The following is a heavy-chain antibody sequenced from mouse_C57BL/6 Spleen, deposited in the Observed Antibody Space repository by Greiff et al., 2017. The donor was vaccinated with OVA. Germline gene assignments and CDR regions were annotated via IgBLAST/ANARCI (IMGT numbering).Heavy chain of an antibody. Sequence: EVHLVESGPELVKPGDSVKISCKASGYSFTGYFMNWVMQSHGKSLEWIGRINPYNGDTFYNQKFKGKATLTVDKSSSTAHMELRSLTSEDSAVYYCARGHYGSSYRAMDYWGQGTSVTVSS. V-gene: IGHV1-20*01. CDR1: GYSFTGYF. D-gene: IGHD1-1*01. CDR3: ARGHYGSSYRAMDY. CDR2: INPYNGDT. J-gene: IGHJ4*01.